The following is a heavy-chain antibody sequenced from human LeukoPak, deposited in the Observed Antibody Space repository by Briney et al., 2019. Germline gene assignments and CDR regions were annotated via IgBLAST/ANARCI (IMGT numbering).Heavy chain of an antibody. CDR1: GGSISRYY. CDR2: IYYSGSA. CDR3: ARGPVGGTTYNDGDAFDI. D-gene: IGHD1-7*01. V-gene: IGHV4-59*01. Sequence: SETLSLTCTVSGGSISRYYWSWIRQPPGKGLEWIGYIYYSGSANYNPSLKSRVTISVDTSKNQFSLKLSSVTAADTAVYYCARGPVGGTTYNDGDAFDIWGQGTMVTVSS. J-gene: IGHJ3*02.